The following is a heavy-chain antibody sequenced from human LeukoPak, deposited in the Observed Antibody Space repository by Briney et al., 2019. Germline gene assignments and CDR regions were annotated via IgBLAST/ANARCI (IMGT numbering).Heavy chain of an antibody. J-gene: IGHJ5*02. CDR3: ARGDYCSSTSCYDNWFDP. V-gene: IGHV4-34*01. Sequence: SETLSLTCAVYGGSFSGYYWSWIRQPPGKGLEWIGEINHSGSTNYNPSLKSRVTISVDTSKNQFSLKLSSVTAADTAVYYCARGDYCSSTSCYDNWFDPWGQGTLVTVSS. CDR2: INHSGST. D-gene: IGHD2-2*01. CDR1: GGSFSGYY.